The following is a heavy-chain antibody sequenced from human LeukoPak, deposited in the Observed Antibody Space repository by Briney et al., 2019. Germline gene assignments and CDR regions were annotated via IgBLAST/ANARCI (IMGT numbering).Heavy chain of an antibody. Sequence: ETLSLTCTVSGGSISSYHWSWIRQPPGKGLECIGYIYSSGSTNYNPSLKSRVTISVDTSKNQFSLKLSSVTAADTAVYYCARESGVAAAGDGYNWFDPWGQGTLVTVSS. J-gene: IGHJ5*02. CDR2: IYSSGST. CDR1: GGSISSYH. CDR3: ARESGVAAAGDGYNWFDP. V-gene: IGHV4-59*01. D-gene: IGHD2-15*01.